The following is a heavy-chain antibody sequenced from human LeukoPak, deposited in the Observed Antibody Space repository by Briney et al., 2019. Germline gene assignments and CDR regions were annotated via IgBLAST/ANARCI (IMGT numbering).Heavy chain of an antibody. J-gene: IGHJ4*02. CDR2: ISYDGSSK. CDR1: GFTFSTYA. D-gene: IGHD6-13*01. V-gene: IGHV3-30*04. CDR3: ARDKLPGYSSSWDAHIFDY. Sequence: GGSLRLSCAASGFTFSTYAMHWVRQAPGKGLEWVAVISYDGSSKYYADSVKGRFTISRDNSKNTLYLQMNSLRVEDTAVYYCARDKLPGYSSSWDAHIFDYWGQGTLVTVSS.